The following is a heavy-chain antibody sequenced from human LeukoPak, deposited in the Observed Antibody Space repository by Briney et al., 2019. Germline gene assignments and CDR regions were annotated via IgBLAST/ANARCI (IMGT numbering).Heavy chain of an antibody. V-gene: IGHV3-9*01. D-gene: IGHD3-22*01. CDR2: ISWNSGSI. J-gene: IGHJ4*02. Sequence: PGGSLRLSCAASGFTFDDYAMHWVRQAPGKGLEWVSGISWNSGSIGYADSVKGRFTISRDNSKNTLYLQMNSLRAEDTAVYYCAKDRAYSSGYPIDYWGQGTLVTVSS. CDR3: AKDRAYSSGYPIDY. CDR1: GFTFDDYA.